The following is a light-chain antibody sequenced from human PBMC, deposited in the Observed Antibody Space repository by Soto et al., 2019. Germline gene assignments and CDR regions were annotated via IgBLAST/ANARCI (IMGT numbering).Light chain of an antibody. V-gene: IGKV3-20*01. CDR3: HQYGISPPRT. CDR1: QSVSSNY. CDR2: GAS. Sequence: EIVLTQSPGILSLSPGERATLSCRASQSVSSNYLAWYQQKPGQAPRLLIYGASSRATGIPDRFSGSGSGTDFTLTIGRLEPEDFEVYSCHQYGISPPRTFGQGTKVDIK. J-gene: IGKJ1*01.